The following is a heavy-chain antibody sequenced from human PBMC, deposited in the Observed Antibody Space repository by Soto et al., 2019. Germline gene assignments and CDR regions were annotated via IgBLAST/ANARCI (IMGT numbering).Heavy chain of an antibody. V-gene: IGHV1-46*01. D-gene: IGHD2-15*01. CDR3: AREENCSGGTCYSEYFHR. CDR1: GYLFTAYS. J-gene: IGHJ1*01. Sequence: SVKVSCKASGYLFTAYSMHWVRLAPGQGLEWMGVVNPSGGSTKYAQNFQGRVTMTRDTSTTTIYMELSSLRSDDTAIYYCAREENCSGGTCYSEYFHRWGQGTLVTVSS. CDR2: VNPSGGST.